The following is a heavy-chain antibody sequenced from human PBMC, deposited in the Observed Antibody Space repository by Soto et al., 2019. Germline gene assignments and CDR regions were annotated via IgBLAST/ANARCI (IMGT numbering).Heavy chain of an antibody. CDR2: ISGSGFST. CDR1: GFTFNTYA. CDR3: ATFTFGRPFDT. Sequence: EGSLRLSCAASGFTFNTYAMSRVRQAPGQGLEWVSAISGSGFSTYYADSVKGRFSISSDSSKNTLFLQMNSLRADDTAVYFCATFTFGRPFDTWGQGTMVTVSS. V-gene: IGHV3-23*01. J-gene: IGHJ3*02. D-gene: IGHD3-16*01.